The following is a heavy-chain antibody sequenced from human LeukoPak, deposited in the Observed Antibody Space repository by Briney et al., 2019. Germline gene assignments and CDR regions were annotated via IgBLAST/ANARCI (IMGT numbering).Heavy chain of an antibody. V-gene: IGHV1-2*02. Sequence: GASVKVSCKASGYTFTGYYMHWVRQAPGQGLEWMGWINPNSGGTNYAQKFQGRVTMTRDTSISTAYMELSRLRSDDTAVYYCARVSPQDIVAAPIDYWGQGTLVTVSS. CDR1: GYTFTGYY. CDR3: ARVSPQDIVAAPIDY. CDR2: INPNSGGT. D-gene: IGHD5-12*01. J-gene: IGHJ4*02.